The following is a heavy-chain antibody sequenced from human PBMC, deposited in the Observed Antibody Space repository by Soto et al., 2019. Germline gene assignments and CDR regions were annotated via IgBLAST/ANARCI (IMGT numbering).Heavy chain of an antibody. CDR1: GYTFASYG. CDR2: ISAYNGNT. CDR3: ARDGMATITGAFDI. J-gene: IGHJ3*02. Sequence: ASVKVSCKASGYTFASYGISWGRQAPGQGLEWMGWISAYNGNTNYAQKLQGRVTMTTDTSMSTAYMELRSLRSDDTAVYYCARDGMATITGAFDIWGQGTMVPVSS. V-gene: IGHV1-18*04. D-gene: IGHD5-12*01.